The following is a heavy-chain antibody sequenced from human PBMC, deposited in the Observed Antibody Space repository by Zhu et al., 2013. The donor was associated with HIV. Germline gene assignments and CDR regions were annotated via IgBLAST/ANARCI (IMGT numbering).Heavy chain of an antibody. J-gene: IGHJ4*02. CDR3: ARAPPNTQSFHLDY. V-gene: IGHV1-18*01. Sequence: GGEVKEPGASVKVSCKTSGYTFSDYGISWVRQAPGQGLEWVAWISAYTGNTDSAQKVQGRVTMTTDTSTSTAYMELRSLRFDDTAVYYCARAPPNTQSFHLDYWGQGTLVTVSS. CDR1: GYTFSDYG. CDR2: ISAYTGNT. D-gene: IGHD3-10*01.